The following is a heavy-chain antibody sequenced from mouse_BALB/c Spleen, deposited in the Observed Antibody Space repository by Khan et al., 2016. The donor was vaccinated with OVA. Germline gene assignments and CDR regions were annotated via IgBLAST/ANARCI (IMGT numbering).Heavy chain of an antibody. CDR3: TRSGYGSFVY. CDR1: GYTFTSYY. CDR2: INPSSGGT. D-gene: IGHD2-2*01. V-gene: IGHV1S81*02. Sequence: QMQLEESGAELVKPGASVKLSCKTSGYTFTSYYMYWVKQRPGQGLEWIGEINPSSGGTNFNEKFKSKATLIVDKSSSTAYMQVSSLTSEDSAVYYCTRSGYGSFVYWGQGTLVTVSA. J-gene: IGHJ3*01.